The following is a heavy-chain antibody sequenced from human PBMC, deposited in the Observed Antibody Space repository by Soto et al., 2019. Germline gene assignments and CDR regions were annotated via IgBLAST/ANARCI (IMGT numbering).Heavy chain of an antibody. Sequence: GXSLILSCAASGFTFSSYAMSCVRQAPFKGLEWVSAISGSGGSTYYADSVKGRFTISRDNSKNTLYLQMNSLRAEDTAVYYCAKDPGPAAAHYYFDYWGQGTLVTVSS. V-gene: IGHV3-23*01. D-gene: IGHD2-2*01. CDR2: ISGSGGST. J-gene: IGHJ4*02. CDR3: AKDPGPAAAHYYFDY. CDR1: GFTFSSYA.